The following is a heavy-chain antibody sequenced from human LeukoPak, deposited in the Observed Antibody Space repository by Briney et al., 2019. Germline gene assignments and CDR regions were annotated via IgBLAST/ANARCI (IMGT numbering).Heavy chain of an antibody. CDR3: AREGRKQWLVSWGDY. Sequence: PGGSLRLSCAASGFTFSSYSMNWVRQAPGKGLEWVSSISSSSSYIYYADSVKGRFTISRDNAKNSLYLQMNSLRAEDTAVYYCAREGRKQWLVSWGDYWGQGTLVTVSS. D-gene: IGHD6-19*01. CDR2: ISSSSSYI. J-gene: IGHJ4*02. CDR1: GFTFSSYS. V-gene: IGHV3-21*01.